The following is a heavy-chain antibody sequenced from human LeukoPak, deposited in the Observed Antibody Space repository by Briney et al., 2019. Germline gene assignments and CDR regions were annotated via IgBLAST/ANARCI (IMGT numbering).Heavy chain of an antibody. CDR3: ARDSYYYDSSGYRGFDY. V-gene: IGHV4-4*07. CDR2: IHTSGST. Sequence: SETLSLTCTVSGVSISSYFRSWIRQPAGKGLEWIGRIHTSGSTNYNPSLKSRVTMSVDTSKSQFSLKLSSVTAADTAVYYCARDSYYYDSSGYRGFDYWGQGTLVTVSS. CDR1: GVSISSYF. J-gene: IGHJ4*02. D-gene: IGHD3-22*01.